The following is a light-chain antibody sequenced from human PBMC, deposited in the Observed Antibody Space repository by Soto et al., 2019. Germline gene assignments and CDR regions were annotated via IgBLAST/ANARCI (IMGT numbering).Light chain of an antibody. CDR1: QAISNY. CDR2: AVS. V-gene: IGKV1-16*01. Sequence: DIQMTQSPSSLSASVGDRVTITCRASQAISNYLAWVQQKRGKSPKSLIYAVSTLQSGVPSRFSASGSWTDVTLTISSLQPEDFATYYCQHYSGYPYTFGQGTKLEMK. J-gene: IGKJ2*01. CDR3: QHYSGYPYT.